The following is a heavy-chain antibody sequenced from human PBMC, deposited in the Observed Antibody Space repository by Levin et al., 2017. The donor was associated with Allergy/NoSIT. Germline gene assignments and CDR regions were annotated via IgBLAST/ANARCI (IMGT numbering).Heavy chain of an antibody. CDR3: TKGVFDS. V-gene: IGHV3-23*01. Sequence: SDSVKGRFTISRDNSRNILYLQMNSLRADDTAVYYCTKGVFDSWGQGTLVTVSA. J-gene: IGHJ4*02.